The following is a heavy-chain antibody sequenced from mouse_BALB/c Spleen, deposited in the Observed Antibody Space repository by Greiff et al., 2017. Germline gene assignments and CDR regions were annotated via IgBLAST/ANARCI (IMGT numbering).Heavy chain of an antibody. CDR1: GFTFSSYG. J-gene: IGHJ2*02. D-gene: IGHD2-4*01. CDR3: ARQGDYDAFDY. CDR2: ISSGGSYT. V-gene: IGHV5-6*03. Sequence: EVKLVESGGGLVQPGGSLKLSCAASGFTFSSYGMSWVRQTPDKRLEWVATISSGGSYTYYPDSVKGRFTISRDNAKNTLYLQMSSLKSEDTAMYYCARQGDYDAFDYWGQGTSLTVSS.